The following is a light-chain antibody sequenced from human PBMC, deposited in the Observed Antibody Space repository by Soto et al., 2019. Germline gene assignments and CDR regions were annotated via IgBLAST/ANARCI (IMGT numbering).Light chain of an antibody. V-gene: IGKV3-15*01. J-gene: IGKJ2*01. CDR3: QQYNDWPPKQYT. CDR2: GTS. Sequence: EIVMTQPPATLSVSPGEGATLSCRASQSVSSNLAWYQQKPGQAPRLLIYGTSTRATGIPDRFSGSGSGTEFTLTISSLQSEDFAVYYCQQYNDWPPKQYTFGQGTKLEIK. CDR1: QSVSSN.